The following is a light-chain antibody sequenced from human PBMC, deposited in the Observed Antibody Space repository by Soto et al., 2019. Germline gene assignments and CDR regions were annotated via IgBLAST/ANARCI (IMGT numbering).Light chain of an antibody. J-gene: IGLJ1*01. CDR3: CSYAGNSEV. CDR1: SGDVGSYNL. Sequence: QSLLTRPASMSGSPGQSITLPCTGPSGDVGSYNLLSWYQQHPGKAPKLLIYEVTERPSGVSNRFSGSKSGSTASLTISGLQADDEADYYCCSYAGNSEVFGPGTKVTVL. V-gene: IGLV2-23*02. CDR2: EVT.